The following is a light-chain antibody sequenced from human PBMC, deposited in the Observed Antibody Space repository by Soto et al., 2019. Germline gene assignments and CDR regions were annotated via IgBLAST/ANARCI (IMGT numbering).Light chain of an antibody. CDR2: KAS. CDR1: QSITTW. J-gene: IGKJ2*01. Sequence: DIQMTQSPSTLSASVGDRVTITCRASQSITTWLAWYQQKPGKAPNLLIYKASNLESGVPSRFSGSGSGTEFTLTISGLQRDDFATYSCQQYETYYTFGQGTKLELK. V-gene: IGKV1-5*03. CDR3: QQYETYYT.